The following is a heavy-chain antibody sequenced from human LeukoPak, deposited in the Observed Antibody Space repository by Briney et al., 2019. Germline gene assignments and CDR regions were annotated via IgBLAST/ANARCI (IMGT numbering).Heavy chain of an antibody. CDR2: ISSSSTYI. D-gene: IGHD2-15*01. Sequence: PGGSLRLSCAASGFTFNSYSMSWVRQAPGKGLEWVSSISSSSTYIYYADSVKGRFTISRDSAKNSLNLQMHSLRAEDTAVYYCTREGTIVVGDAFDLWGQGTMVTVSS. V-gene: IGHV3-21*01. J-gene: IGHJ3*01. CDR3: TREGTIVVGDAFDL. CDR1: GFTFNSYS.